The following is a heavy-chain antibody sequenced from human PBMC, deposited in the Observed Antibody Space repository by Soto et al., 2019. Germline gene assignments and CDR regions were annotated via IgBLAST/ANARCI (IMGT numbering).Heavy chain of an antibody. CDR1: GFTFSGHG. CDR3: AGDGQGEPPYTDGDH. CDR2: IWYDGSNK. Sequence: QVQLVESGGGVVQPGNSLRLSCAASGFTFSGHGMHWVRQAPGKGLEWVTFIWYDGSNKHYVDSVKGRLTISRDNSRNKVHLEVERLRAEDTSVYFCAGDGQGEPPYTDGDHWGKGTVVPVAS. V-gene: IGHV3-33*01. J-gene: IGHJ4*02. D-gene: IGHD2-2*02.